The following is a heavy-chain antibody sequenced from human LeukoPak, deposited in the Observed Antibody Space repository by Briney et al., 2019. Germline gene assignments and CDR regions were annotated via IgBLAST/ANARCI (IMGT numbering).Heavy chain of an antibody. CDR1: GGTFSSYA. Sequence: VKVSCKASGGTFSSYAISWVRQAPGQGLEWMGGIIPIFGTANCAQEFQGRVTITADESTSTAYMELSSLRSEDTAVYYCAVDYCSSTSCYAGPNWFDPWGQGTLVTVSS. V-gene: IGHV1-69*01. CDR3: AVDYCSSTSCYAGPNWFDP. J-gene: IGHJ5*02. CDR2: IIPIFGTA. D-gene: IGHD2-2*01.